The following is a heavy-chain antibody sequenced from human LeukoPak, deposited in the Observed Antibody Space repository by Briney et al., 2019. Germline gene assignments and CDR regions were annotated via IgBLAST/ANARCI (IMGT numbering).Heavy chain of an antibody. CDR2: IYYSGST. D-gene: IGHD6-6*01. CDR1: GGSISSSSYY. CDR3: ARSPILYSSSSYYFDY. Sequence: SETLSLTCTVSGGSISSSSYYWGWIRQPPGKGLEWIGSIYYSGSTYYNPSLKSRVTMSVDTSKNQFSLKLSSVTAADTAVYYCARSPILYSSSSYYFDYWGQGTLVTVSS. J-gene: IGHJ4*02. V-gene: IGHV4-39*07.